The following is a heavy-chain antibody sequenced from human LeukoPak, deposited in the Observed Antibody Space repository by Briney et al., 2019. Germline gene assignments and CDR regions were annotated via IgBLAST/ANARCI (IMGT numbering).Heavy chain of an antibody. CDR3: ARASYYDSSGYYPLSNFDY. CDR1: GFTFSSYA. CDR2: IYTSGST. J-gene: IGHJ4*02. V-gene: IGHV4-4*07. D-gene: IGHD3-22*01. Sequence: GSLRLSCAASGFTFSSYAMSWIRQPAGKGLEWIGRIYTSGSTNYNPSLKSRVTISVDTSKNQFSLKLSSVTAADTAVYYCARASYYDSSGYYPLSNFDYWGQGTLVTVSS.